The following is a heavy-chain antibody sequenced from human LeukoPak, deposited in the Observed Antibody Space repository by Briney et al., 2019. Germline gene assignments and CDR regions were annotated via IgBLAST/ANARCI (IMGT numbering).Heavy chain of an antibody. CDR2: INRSGST. J-gene: IGHJ6*04. CDR3: ARARDYYGSGIYGMDV. CDR1: GGSFSGYY. D-gene: IGHD3-10*01. V-gene: IGHV4-34*01. Sequence: SETLSLTCAVYGGSFSGYYWSWIRQPPGKGLEWIGEINRSGSTNYNPSLKSRVTISVDTSKNQFSLKLSSVTAADTAVYYCARARDYYGSGIYGMDVWGKGTTVTVSS.